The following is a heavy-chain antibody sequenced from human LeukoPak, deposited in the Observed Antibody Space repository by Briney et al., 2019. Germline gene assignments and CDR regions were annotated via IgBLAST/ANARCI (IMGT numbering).Heavy chain of an antibody. D-gene: IGHD3-9*01. J-gene: IGHJ5*02. CDR1: GGSISGYY. CDR2: IGYSGDT. V-gene: IGHV4-59*08. Sequence: SETLSLTCTVSGGSISGYYWSWIRQPPGKALEWIAYIGYSGDTNSNPSLKSRVTISVDTSKNQFSLRLNSVTAADTAFYYCARHPPGLRYFDPWGQGTLVTVSS. CDR3: ARHPPGLRYFDP.